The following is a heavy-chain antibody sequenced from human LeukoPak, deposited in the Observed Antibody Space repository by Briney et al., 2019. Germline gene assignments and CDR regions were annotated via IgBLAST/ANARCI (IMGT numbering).Heavy chain of an antibody. J-gene: IGHJ4*02. CDR2: IYHSGST. CDR3: ARDSTAVAGSFDY. V-gene: IGHV4-4*02. D-gene: IGHD6-19*01. CDR1: GGSISSSNW. Sequence: PSGTLSLTCAVSGGSISSSNWWSWVRQPPGKGLEWIGEIYHSGSTNYNPSLKSRVTISVDKSKNQFSLKLSSVTAADTAVYYCARDSTAVAGSFDYWGQGTLVTVSS.